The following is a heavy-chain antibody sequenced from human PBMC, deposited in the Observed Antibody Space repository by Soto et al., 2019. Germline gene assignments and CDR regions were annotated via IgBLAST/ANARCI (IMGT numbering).Heavy chain of an antibody. CDR3: ARFVRHQLPTIDY. CDR1: GGTFSSYA. J-gene: IGHJ4*02. D-gene: IGHD1-26*01. Sequence: ASVKVSCKASGGTFSSYAISWVRQAPGQGLEWMGGIIPIFGTANYAQKFQGRVTITADESTSTAYMELSSLRSEDTAVYYCARFVRHQLPTIDYWGQGALATVSS. V-gene: IGHV1-69*13. CDR2: IIPIFGTA.